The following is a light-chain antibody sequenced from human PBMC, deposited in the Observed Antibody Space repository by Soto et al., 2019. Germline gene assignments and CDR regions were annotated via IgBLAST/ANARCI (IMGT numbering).Light chain of an antibody. Sequence: DIVMTQSPLSLPVTPGEPAPISCRSSQSLLHRNGYNYLDWYLQKPGQSPQLLIYLGSNRASGVPDRFSGSGSGTDFTLKISRVEAEDVGVYYCMQALQTWTFGQGTKVEIK. CDR2: LGS. CDR1: QSLLHRNGYNY. V-gene: IGKV2-28*01. J-gene: IGKJ1*01. CDR3: MQALQTWT.